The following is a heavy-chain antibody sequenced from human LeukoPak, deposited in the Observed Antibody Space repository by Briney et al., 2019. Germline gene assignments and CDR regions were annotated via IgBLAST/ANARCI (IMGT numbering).Heavy chain of an antibody. CDR3: ARGHYYDSSGYYSYEDY. V-gene: IGHV3-30-3*01. CDR1: GFTFSSYA. Sequence: GSLRLSCAASGFTFSSYAMHWVRQAPGKGLEWVAVISYDGSNKYYADSVKGRFTISRDNSKNTLYLQMNSLRAEDTAVYYCARGHYYDSSGYYSYEDYWGQGTLVTVSS. CDR2: ISYDGSNK. J-gene: IGHJ4*02. D-gene: IGHD3-22*01.